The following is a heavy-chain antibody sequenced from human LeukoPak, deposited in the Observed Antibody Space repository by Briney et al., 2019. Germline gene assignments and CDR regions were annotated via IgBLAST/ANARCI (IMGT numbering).Heavy chain of an antibody. CDR3: VRESRPGGAMGLYHNLDY. J-gene: IGHJ4*02. V-gene: IGHV3-7*01. Sequence: GGSLRLSCAGSGFTFSDFWMTRVRQTPGKGLEWVANIKEDGTEKNLVDSVKGRFTISRDNTKNLLFLEMNNLRGDDTAIYYCVRESRPGGAMGLYHNLDYWGQGTLVAVSS. D-gene: IGHD3-16*01. CDR1: GFTFSDFW. CDR2: IKEDGTEK.